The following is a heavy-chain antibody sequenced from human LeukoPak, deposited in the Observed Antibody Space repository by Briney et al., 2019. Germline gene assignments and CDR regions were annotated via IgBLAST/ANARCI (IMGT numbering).Heavy chain of an antibody. J-gene: IGHJ6*04. CDR1: GFTFSSLW. CDR2: INDDGSDA. D-gene: IGHD2-8*01. V-gene: IGHV3-7*01. CDR3: ATRYCTIAACRASSHHCFDD. Sequence: PGGSLRLSCAASGFTFSSLWMTWVPQAPGEGLVWVSDINDDGSDANYVDSVKGRFTVSRDNAKNSLYLQLNTLRAEDTAVYYCATRYCTIAACRASSHHCFDDWGKGTTVIVSS.